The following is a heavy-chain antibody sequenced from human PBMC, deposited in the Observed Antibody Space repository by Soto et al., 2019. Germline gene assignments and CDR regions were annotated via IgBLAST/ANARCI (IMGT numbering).Heavy chain of an antibody. CDR1: GGSISSYY. J-gene: IGHJ5*02. CDR2: IYYSGST. Sequence: SETLSLTCTVSGGSISSYYWSWIRQPPGKGLEWIGYIYYSGSTNYNPSLKSRVTISVDTSKNQFSLKLSSVTAADTAVYHCASVGDFWSGYLNWFDPWGQGTLVTVSS. V-gene: IGHV4-59*01. CDR3: ASVGDFWSGYLNWFDP. D-gene: IGHD3-3*01.